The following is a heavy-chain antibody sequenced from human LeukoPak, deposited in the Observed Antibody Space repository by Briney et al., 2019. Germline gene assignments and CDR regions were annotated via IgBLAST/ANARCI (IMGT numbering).Heavy chain of an antibody. CDR1: GFTFSSYG. V-gene: IGHV3-30*18. CDR2: ISYDGSNK. J-gene: IGHJ4*02. Sequence: GGSLRLSCAASGFTFSSYGMHWVRQAPGKGLEWVAVISYDGSNKYYADYVKGRFTISRDNSKNTLYLQLNSLRAEDTAVYYCAKVPFDYWGQGTLVTVSS. CDR3: AKVPFDY.